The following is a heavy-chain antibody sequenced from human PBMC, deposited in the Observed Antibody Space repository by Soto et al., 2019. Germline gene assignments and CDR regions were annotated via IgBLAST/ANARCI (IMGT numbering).Heavy chain of an antibody. V-gene: IGHV3-30*18. CDR1: GFTFSTYG. J-gene: IGHJ4*01. CDR2: ISSDGETK. D-gene: IGHD6-19*01. Sequence: QVQLVESGGGLVKPGGSLRLSCAASGFTFSTYGIHWVRQAPGKGLEWVGVISSDGETKYYADSVKGRFTISRDNSKNTMYLQMASLRPEDTAVYYCAKEVEVAGDLDYWGHGTLVTVSS. CDR3: AKEVEVAGDLDY.